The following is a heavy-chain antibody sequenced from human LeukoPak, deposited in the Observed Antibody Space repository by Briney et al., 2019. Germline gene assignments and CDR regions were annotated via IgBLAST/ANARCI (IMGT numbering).Heavy chain of an antibody. V-gene: IGHV4-34*01. CDR2: INHSGST. CDR1: GGSFSRYY. J-gene: IGHJ4*02. Sequence: SETLSLTCAVYGGSFSRYYWSWIRQPPGKGLEWIGEINHSGSTNYNPSLKSRVTISVDTSKNQFSLKLSSVTAADTAVYYCAISSSWPYDYWGQGTLVTVSS. CDR3: AISSSWPYDY. D-gene: IGHD6-13*01.